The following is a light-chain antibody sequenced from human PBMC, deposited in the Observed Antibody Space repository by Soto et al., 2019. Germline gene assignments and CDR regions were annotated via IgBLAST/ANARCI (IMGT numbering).Light chain of an antibody. V-gene: IGLV1-44*01. CDR1: NSNIGATT. J-gene: IGLJ2*01. CDR2: SNS. CDR3: AAWDDSLNGVV. Sequence: QSVLTQPPSASGTPGQRVTISCSGSNSNIGATTVNWYQHLPGTAPKLLIYSNSQRPSGVPDRFSGSKSGTSASLAISGLQSEDEADYYCAAWDDSLNGVVFGGGTKLTVL.